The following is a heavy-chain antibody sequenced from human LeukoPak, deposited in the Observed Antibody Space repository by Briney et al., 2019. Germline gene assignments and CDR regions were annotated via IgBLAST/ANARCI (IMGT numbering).Heavy chain of an antibody. CDR2: IFYSGST. Sequence: SETLSLTCSVSGDSISSSSFYWDWIRQPPGKGLEWIVNIFYSGSTNYNPSLKSRVTISVDTSKNQFSLKLSSVTAADTAVYYCARRSGYFVLLYYFDYWGQGTLVTVSS. J-gene: IGHJ4*02. D-gene: IGHD3-22*01. CDR1: GDSISSSSFY. V-gene: IGHV4-39*07. CDR3: ARRSGYFVLLYYFDY.